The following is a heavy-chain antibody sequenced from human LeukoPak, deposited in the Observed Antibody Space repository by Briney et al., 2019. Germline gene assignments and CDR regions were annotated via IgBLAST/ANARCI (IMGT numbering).Heavy chain of an antibody. CDR1: GGSISSGSYY. V-gene: IGHV4-61*02. Sequence: SETLSLTCTVSGGSISSGSYYWSWIRQPAGKGLEWIGRIYTSGSTNYNPSLKSRVTISVDTSKNQFSLKLSSVTAADTAVYYCARDMGDDYYDSSADAFDIWGQGTMVTVSS. J-gene: IGHJ3*02. CDR2: IYTSGST. D-gene: IGHD3-22*01. CDR3: ARDMGDDYYDSSADAFDI.